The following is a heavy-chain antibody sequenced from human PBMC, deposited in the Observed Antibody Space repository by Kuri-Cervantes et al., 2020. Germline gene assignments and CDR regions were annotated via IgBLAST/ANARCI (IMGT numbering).Heavy chain of an antibody. CDR2: ISPYNGKT. Sequence: SVKVSCKASGYTFTYRYLHWVRQAPGEGLEWMGWISPYNGKTNYAQKFQGRVTMTRDTSTSTVYMELSSLRSEDTAVYYCATDSSGWYYWGQGTLVTVSS. CDR3: ATDSSGWYY. D-gene: IGHD6-19*01. CDR1: GYTFTYRY. J-gene: IGHJ4*02. V-gene: IGHV1-45*02.